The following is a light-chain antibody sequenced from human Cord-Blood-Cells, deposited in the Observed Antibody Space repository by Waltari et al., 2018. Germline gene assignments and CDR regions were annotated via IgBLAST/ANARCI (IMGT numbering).Light chain of an antibody. J-gene: IGKJ1*01. Sequence: DIQMTQSPSSLSASVGDRVTITCRASQSISSYLNWYQQKPGKAPKLLIYAASSLQSGVPSRFSGSGSGTDFTLTISSLQPEDFATYYCLQSYSTPRSWTFGQGTKVEIK. CDR3: LQSYSTPRSWT. V-gene: IGKV1-39*01. CDR1: QSISSY. CDR2: AAS.